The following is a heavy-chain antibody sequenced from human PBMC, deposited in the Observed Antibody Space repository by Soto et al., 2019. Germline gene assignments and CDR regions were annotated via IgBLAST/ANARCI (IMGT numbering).Heavy chain of an antibody. Sequence: GGSLRLSCAASGFTFSSYAMSWVRQAPGKGLEWVSAISGSGGSTYYADSVKGRFTISRDNSKNTLYLQMNSLRAEDTAVYYCAKGEWGVYYDSSGDYYYGMDVWGQGTKVTVSS. CDR2: ISGSGGST. CDR3: AKGEWGVYYDSSGDYYYGMDV. CDR1: GFTFSSYA. D-gene: IGHD3-22*01. J-gene: IGHJ6*02. V-gene: IGHV3-23*01.